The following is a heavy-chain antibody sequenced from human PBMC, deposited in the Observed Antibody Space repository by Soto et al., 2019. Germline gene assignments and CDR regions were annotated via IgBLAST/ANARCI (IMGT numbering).Heavy chain of an antibody. J-gene: IGHJ4*02. CDR2: ISSSSSTI. CDR3: AVGRLSAAGTVDY. D-gene: IGHD6-13*01. Sequence: GGSLRLSCAASGFTFSTYSMNWVRQAPGKGLEGVSFISSSSSTIYYADSVKGRFTISRDNAKNSLYLQMTSLRAEDTALYYCAVGRLSAAGTVDYWGLGTLVTVSS. V-gene: IGHV3-48*01. CDR1: GFTFSTYS.